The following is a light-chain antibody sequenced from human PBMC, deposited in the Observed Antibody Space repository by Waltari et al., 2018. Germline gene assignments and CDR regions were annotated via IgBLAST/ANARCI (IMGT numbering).Light chain of an antibody. CDR2: GAS. V-gene: IGKV3-15*01. Sequence: EVVMTQSPVTLSVSPGERATLSCRPSQNVGSNLAWYHQKPGQAPRLLVYGASTRATGIPDRISGSGSGTEFTLTISSLQSEDFAVYYCQQYNNWPRTFGQGTKVEIK. J-gene: IGKJ1*01. CDR3: QQYNNWPRT. CDR1: QNVGSN.